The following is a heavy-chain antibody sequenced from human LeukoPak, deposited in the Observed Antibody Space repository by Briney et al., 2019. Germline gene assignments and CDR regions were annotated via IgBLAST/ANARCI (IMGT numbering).Heavy chain of an antibody. V-gene: IGHV3-23*01. J-gene: IGHJ4*02. CDR3: AKVPGIAAAGPFDY. CDR2: ISGSGGSA. CDR1: GFIFKSNA. Sequence: GGSLRLSCAASGFIFKSNAMSWVRQAPGKGLEWVSDISGSGGSAYYADSVKGRFTISRDNSKNTLYLQMNSLRAEDTAVYYCAKVPGIAAAGPFDYWGQGTLVTVSS. D-gene: IGHD6-13*01.